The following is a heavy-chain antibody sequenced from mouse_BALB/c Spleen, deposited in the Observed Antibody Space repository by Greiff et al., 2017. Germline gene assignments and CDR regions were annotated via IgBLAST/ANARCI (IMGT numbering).Heavy chain of an antibody. J-gene: IGHJ4*01. V-gene: IGHV1-39*01. CDR3: ARSNYASWNYAMDY. Sequence: VQLKQSGPELEKPGASVKISCKASGYSFTGYNMNWVKQSNGKSLEWIGNIDPYYGVTSYNQKFKGKATLTVDKSSSTAYMQLKSLTSEDSAVYYCARSNYASWNYAMDYWGQGTSVTVSS. CDR1: GYSFTGYN. D-gene: IGHD1-1*01. CDR2: IDPYYGVT.